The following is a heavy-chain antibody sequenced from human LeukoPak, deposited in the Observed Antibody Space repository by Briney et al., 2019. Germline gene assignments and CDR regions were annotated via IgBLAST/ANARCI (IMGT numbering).Heavy chain of an antibody. Sequence: GGSLRLSCAASGFTFSSYAMSWVRQAPGKGLEWVSVIYSGGSTYYADSVKGRFAISRDNSKNTVFLQMNSLRAEDTAVYYCARFPWAHCSEWWGQGTMVTVSS. CDR3: ARFPWAHCSEW. CDR1: GFTFSSYA. D-gene: IGHD2-15*01. CDR2: IYSGGST. J-gene: IGHJ3*01. V-gene: IGHV3-53*01.